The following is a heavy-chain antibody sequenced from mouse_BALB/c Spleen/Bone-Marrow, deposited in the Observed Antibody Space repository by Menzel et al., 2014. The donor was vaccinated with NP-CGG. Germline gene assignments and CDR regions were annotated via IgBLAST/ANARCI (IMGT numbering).Heavy chain of an antibody. D-gene: IGHD2-12*01. CDR2: ISDGGSYT. V-gene: IGHV5-4*02. J-gene: IGHJ4*01. CDR3: ARDYDYAMDY. CDR1: GFTFSDYY. Sequence: EVKVVESGGGSVKPGGSLKLSCAASGFTFSDYYMYWVRQTPEKRLEWVATISDGGSYTYYPDSVKGRFTISRDNAKNNLYLQMSSLKSEDTAMYYCARDYDYAMDYWGQGTSVTVSS.